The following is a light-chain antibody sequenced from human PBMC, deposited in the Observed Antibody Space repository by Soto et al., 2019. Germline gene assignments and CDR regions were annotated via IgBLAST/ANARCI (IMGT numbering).Light chain of an antibody. J-gene: IGKJ1*01. CDR2: GAS. V-gene: IGKV3-20*01. CDR3: QQYGSSPWT. CDR1: QSVSSSY. Sequence: EIVLTQSPGTLSLSPGERATLYCRASQSVSSSYLAWYQQKPGQAPRLLIYGASSRATGIPDRFSGSGSGTDFTLTISRLEPEDFAVYYCQQYGSSPWTFGQGTKAEIK.